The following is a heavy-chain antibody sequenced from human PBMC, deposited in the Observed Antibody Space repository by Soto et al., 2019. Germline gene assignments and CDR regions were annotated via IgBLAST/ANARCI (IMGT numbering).Heavy chain of an antibody. CDR2: IFPSGTT. Sequence: LSLTCGVSGGSLSGATYSWNWIRQPPGNGLEWIGYIFPSGTTYYNPSLKSRVTISIDVSKNQFSLSLRSLTAADTAVYYCARSREFDYWSQGTLVTVSS. V-gene: IGHV4-30-2*01. CDR1: GGSLSGATYS. CDR3: ARSREFDY. J-gene: IGHJ4*02.